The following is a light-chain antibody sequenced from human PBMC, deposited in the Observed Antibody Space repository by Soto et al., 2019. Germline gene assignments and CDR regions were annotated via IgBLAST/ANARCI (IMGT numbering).Light chain of an antibody. CDR1: QSISSW. V-gene: IGKV1-5*01. Sequence: IQLTQSPSTLSSSVGDRVTITCRASQSISSWLAWYQQKPGKAPKLRIYDASSLESGVPSRFSGSGSGTEFTLTISSLQPDDCATYYCQQYNTYWTFGQGTKVDI. CDR2: DAS. J-gene: IGKJ1*01. CDR3: QQYNTYWT.